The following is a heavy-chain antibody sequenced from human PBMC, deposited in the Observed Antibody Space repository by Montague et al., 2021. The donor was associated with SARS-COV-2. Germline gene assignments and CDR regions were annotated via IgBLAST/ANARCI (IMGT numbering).Heavy chain of an antibody. CDR3: AKSFSGTRNWFDI. D-gene: IGHD1-14*01. J-gene: IGHJ5*02. Sequence: SLRLSCAASGFIFTNYGMNWVRRAPGKGLESVAGISGFGGGTYYSDSVKGRFTISRATSNSTLFLQMDGLRAEDTAIHYCAKSFSGTRNWFDIWGQGTLVTVSS. CDR1: GFIFTNYG. CDR2: ISGFGGGT. V-gene: IGHV3-23*01.